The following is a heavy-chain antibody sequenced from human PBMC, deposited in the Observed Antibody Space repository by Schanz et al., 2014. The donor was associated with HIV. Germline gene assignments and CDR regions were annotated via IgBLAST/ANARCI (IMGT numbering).Heavy chain of an antibody. CDR1: GFTFSAFG. Sequence: QVELVESGGGVVQPGRSLTLSCAASGFTFSAFGMVWVRQAPGKGLEWVSVISYDGSNKYYADSVKGRFTISRDDSKNTLNLQMNSLRVEDTAVYFCAKDLAMKVQPIYGGAFDVWDQGTRVTVSS. V-gene: IGHV3-30*18. J-gene: IGHJ3*01. CDR2: ISYDGSNK. CDR3: AKDLAMKVQPIYGGAFDV. D-gene: IGHD3-22*01.